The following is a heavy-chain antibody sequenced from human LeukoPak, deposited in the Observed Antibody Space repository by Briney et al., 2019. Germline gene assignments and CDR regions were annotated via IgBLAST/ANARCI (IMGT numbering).Heavy chain of an antibody. V-gene: IGHV4-4*02. CDR2: IYHSGST. CDR1: GGSISSSNW. CDR3: ARARRAVAGTWDY. J-gene: IGHJ4*02. Sequence: SETLSLTCAVSGGSISSSNWWSWVRQPPGKGLEWIGEIYHSGSTNYNPSLKSRVTISVDKSKNQFSLKLSSVTAADTAVYYCARARRAVAGTWDYWGQGTLVTVSS. D-gene: IGHD6-19*01.